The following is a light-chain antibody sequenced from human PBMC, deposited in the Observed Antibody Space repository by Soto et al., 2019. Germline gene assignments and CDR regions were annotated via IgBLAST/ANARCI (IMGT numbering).Light chain of an antibody. V-gene: IGKV1-5*01. CDR1: QSISSW. CDR2: DAS. J-gene: IGKJ1*01. Sequence: DIRMTQSPSTLSASVGDRVTITCRASQSISSWLAWYQQKPGKAPKLLIYDASSLESGVPSRLSGSGSGTGFTLTIAGLKPDDFAIYYCQQYDSHWTFGQGTKVDIK. CDR3: QQYDSHWT.